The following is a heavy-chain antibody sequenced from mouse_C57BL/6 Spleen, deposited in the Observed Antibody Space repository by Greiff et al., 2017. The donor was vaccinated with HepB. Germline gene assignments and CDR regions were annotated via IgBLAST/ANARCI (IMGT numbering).Heavy chain of an antibody. CDR3: TRGPFYYDYAFDY. J-gene: IGHJ2*01. D-gene: IGHD2-4*01. Sequence: EVQVVESGEGLVKPGGSLKLSCAASGFTFSSYAMSWVRQTPEKRLEWVAYISSGGDYIYYADTVKGRFTISRDNARNTLYLQMSSLKSEDTAMYYCTRGPFYYDYAFDYWGQGTTLTVSS. CDR2: ISSGGDYI. V-gene: IGHV5-9-1*02. CDR1: GFTFSSYA.